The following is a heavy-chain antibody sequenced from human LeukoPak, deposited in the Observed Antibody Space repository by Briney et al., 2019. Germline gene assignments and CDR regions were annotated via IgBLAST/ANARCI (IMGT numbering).Heavy chain of an antibody. CDR1: GFTFSSYW. CDR3: ARDSPRTGRYFDWLLFDY. D-gene: IGHD3-9*01. CDR2: IKQDGSEK. J-gene: IGHJ4*02. V-gene: IGHV3-7*01. Sequence: GGSLRLSCAASGFTFSSYWMSWVRQAPGKGLEWVANIKQDGSEKYYVDSVKGRFTISRDNAKNSLYLQMNSLRAEDTAVYYCARDSPRTGRYFDWLLFDYWGQGTLVTVSS.